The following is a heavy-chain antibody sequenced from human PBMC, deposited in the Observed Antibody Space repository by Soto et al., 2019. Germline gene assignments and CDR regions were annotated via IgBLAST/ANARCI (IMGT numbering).Heavy chain of an antibody. D-gene: IGHD2-2*01. CDR2: ISSSGSTI. Sequence: QVQLVESGGGLVKPGGSLRLSCAASGFTFSDYYMSWIRQAPGKGLEWVSYISSSGSTIYYADSVKGRFTISRDNAKNQLYLQMHSLRAEDTAVYYCARKGYCSSTSCYFAAYYMDVWGKGTTVTVSS. CDR3: ARKGYCSSTSCYFAAYYMDV. J-gene: IGHJ6*03. CDR1: GFTFSDYY. V-gene: IGHV3-11*01.